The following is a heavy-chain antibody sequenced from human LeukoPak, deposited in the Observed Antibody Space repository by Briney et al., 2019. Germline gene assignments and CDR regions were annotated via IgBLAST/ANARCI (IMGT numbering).Heavy chain of an antibody. V-gene: IGHV1-46*01. CDR3: ARDGDSWSSSVDPSYYYYMDV. CDR2: INPSDGST. CDR1: EYTFTSYY. Sequence: ASVKVSCKASEYTFTSYYMHWVRQAPGQGLEGRGIINPSDGSTNYAQKFQGRVTMTRDTSTSTVYMGLSSLRSEDTAVYYCARDGDSWSSSVDPSYYYYMDVWGKGTTVTVSS. D-gene: IGHD3-22*01. J-gene: IGHJ6*03.